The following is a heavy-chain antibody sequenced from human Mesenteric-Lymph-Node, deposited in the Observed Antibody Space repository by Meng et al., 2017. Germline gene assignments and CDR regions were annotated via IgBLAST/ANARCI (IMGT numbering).Heavy chain of an antibody. V-gene: IGHV3-21*01. J-gene: IGHJ4*02. CDR2: ISSSSTYI. D-gene: IGHD3-16*02. CDR1: GFTFSSYA. Sequence: GESLKISCAASGFTFSSYAMSWVRQAPGKGLEWVSSISSSSTYIYYSDSVKGRFTISRDNANNSLALQMNSLRAEDTAVYYCARGNPRFKYDYVWGSYRNHFDYWGQGTLVTVSS. CDR3: ARGNPRFKYDYVWGSYRNHFDY.